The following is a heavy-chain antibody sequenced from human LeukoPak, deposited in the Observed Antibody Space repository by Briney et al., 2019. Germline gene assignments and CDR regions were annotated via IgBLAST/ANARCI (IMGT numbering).Heavy chain of an antibody. CDR1: GFTFSSYG. V-gene: IGHV3-30*18. D-gene: IGHD3-10*01. Sequence: GGSLRLSCAASGFTFSSYGMHWVRQAPGKGLEWVAVISYDGSNKHYADSVKGRFSISRDNSKNTLYLQMNSLRAEDTAVYYCAKDKGFGELSSNWFDPWGQGTLVTVSS. J-gene: IGHJ5*02. CDR2: ISYDGSNK. CDR3: AKDKGFGELSSNWFDP.